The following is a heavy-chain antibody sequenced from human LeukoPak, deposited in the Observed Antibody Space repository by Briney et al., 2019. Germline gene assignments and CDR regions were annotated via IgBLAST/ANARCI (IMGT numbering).Heavy chain of an antibody. V-gene: IGHV1-8*01. CDR3: ARGPLRGVRQKNWFDP. J-gene: IGHJ5*02. D-gene: IGHD3-10*01. Sequence: ASVKVSCKASGYTFTNYDINWVRQATGQGLEWMGWMNPNSGNTGYAQKFQGRVTITRNTSISTAYMELSSLRSEDTAVYYCARGPLRGVRQKNWFDPWGQGTLVTVSS. CDR1: GYTFTNYD. CDR2: MNPNSGNT.